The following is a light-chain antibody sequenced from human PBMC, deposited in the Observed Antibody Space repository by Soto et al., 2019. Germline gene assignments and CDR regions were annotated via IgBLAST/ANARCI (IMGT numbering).Light chain of an antibody. V-gene: IGLV2-14*01. CDR1: SSDVGGYNY. CDR3: TSYTTSGTTYVV. Sequence: QSALTQPASVSGSPGQSITISCTGTSSDVGGYNYVSWYQQHPDKAPKLMIFEVNTRPSGVSNRFSGSKSGNTASLTISGLQTEDEADYYCTSYTTSGTTYVVFGGGTQLTVL. J-gene: IGLJ2*01. CDR2: EVN.